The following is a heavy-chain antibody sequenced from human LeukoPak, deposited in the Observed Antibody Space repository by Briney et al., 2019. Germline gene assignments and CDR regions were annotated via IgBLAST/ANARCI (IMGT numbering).Heavy chain of an antibody. J-gene: IGHJ4*02. CDR2: INPNSGGT. Sequence: ASVKVSCKASGYTFTGYYMHWVRQAPGQGLEWMGWINPNSGGTNYAQKFQGRVTMTRDTSISTAYMELSRLRSDDTAVYYCAREAVTAGRGYFDYWGQGTLVTVSS. D-gene: IGHD2/OR15-2a*01. CDR1: GYTFTGYY. CDR3: AREAVTAGRGYFDY. V-gene: IGHV1-2*02.